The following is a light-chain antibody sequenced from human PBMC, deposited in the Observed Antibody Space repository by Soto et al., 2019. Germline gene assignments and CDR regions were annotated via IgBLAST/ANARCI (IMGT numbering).Light chain of an antibody. CDR1: ERISDN. CDR3: QQYNNWPWT. Sequence: EILMTQSPSTLSVSPGGRSTLSCKSSERISDNLAWYQHRPGQSPRLLIYGASTRATGIPARFSGSGSGTEFTLTISSLQSEDFAIYYCQQYNNWPWTFGQGTKVELK. CDR2: GAS. J-gene: IGKJ1*01. V-gene: IGKV3-15*01.